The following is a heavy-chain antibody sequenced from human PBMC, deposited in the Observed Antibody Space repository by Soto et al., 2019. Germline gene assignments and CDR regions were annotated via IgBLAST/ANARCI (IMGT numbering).Heavy chain of an antibody. V-gene: IGHV4-34*01. Sequence: SETLSLTCAVYGGSFSGYYWSWIRQPPGKGLEWIGEINHSGSTNYNPSLKSRVTISVDTSKNQFSLKLSSVTAADTAVYYCARATILRSSSWPDYWGQGTLVTVSS. CDR2: INHSGST. J-gene: IGHJ4*02. CDR3: ARATILRSSSWPDY. CDR1: GGSFSGYY. D-gene: IGHD6-13*01.